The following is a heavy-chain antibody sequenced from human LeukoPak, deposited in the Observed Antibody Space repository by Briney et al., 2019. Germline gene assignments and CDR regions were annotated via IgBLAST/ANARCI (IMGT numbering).Heavy chain of an antibody. Sequence: PSETLSLTCAVSGYSISSGYYWGWIRQPPGKGLEWIGNIYHSGSTYYNASLKSRVTISVDTSKNQFSLKLSSVTAADTAVYYCARRYCNYFFDYWGQGTLVTVSS. CDR2: IYHSGST. V-gene: IGHV4-38-2*01. CDR3: ARRYCNYFFDY. CDR1: GYSISSGYY. D-gene: IGHD3-10*01. J-gene: IGHJ4*02.